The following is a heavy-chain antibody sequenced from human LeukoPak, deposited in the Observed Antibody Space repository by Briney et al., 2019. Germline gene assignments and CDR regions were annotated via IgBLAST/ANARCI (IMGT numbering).Heavy chain of an antibody. CDR1: GFTFSFYW. CDR2: INSDGSR. CDR3: GLGYCSGGSCYHIDY. J-gene: IGHJ4*02. D-gene: IGHD2-15*01. Sequence: PGGSLRLSCAASGFTFSFYWMHCVRQAPGKGLEWVSRINSDGSRSYADSVKGRFTISRDNAKNTVYLQMNSLRAEDTAVYYCGLGYCSGGSCYHIDYWGQGSLVTVSS. V-gene: IGHV3-74*01.